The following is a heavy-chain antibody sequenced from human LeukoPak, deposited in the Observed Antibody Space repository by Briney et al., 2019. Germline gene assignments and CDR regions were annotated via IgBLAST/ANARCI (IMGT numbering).Heavy chain of an antibody. D-gene: IGHD3-22*01. Sequence: GASVKVSCKASGYILSVYYLHWVRQAPGQGLEWMGRINLISGGTNYAQKFQGRVTLTGDTSISIAYMELSRLTSDDTAVYYCAREMKIGRFDAFDVWGEGTVATVSS. J-gene: IGHJ3*01. CDR2: INLISGGT. V-gene: IGHV1-2*06. CDR3: AREMKIGRFDAFDV. CDR1: GYILSVYY.